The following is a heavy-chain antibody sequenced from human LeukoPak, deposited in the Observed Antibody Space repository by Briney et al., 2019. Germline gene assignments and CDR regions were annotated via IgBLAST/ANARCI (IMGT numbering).Heavy chain of an antibody. Sequence: GRCLRLSCAASGFTFSNYGMHWVRQAPGKGLEWVAVISYDERDKYYADSVKGRFTISRDNSKNTLYLQMNILRPQDTAVYYCGKGVVAAPNAAYYGMDVWGGGTTVTVSS. CDR1: GFTFSNYG. D-gene: IGHD2-15*01. CDR2: ISYDERDK. J-gene: IGHJ6*01. CDR3: GKGVVAAPNAAYYGMDV. V-gene: IGHV3-30*18.